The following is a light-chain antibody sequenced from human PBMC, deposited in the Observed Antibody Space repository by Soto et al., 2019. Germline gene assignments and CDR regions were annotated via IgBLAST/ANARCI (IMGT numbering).Light chain of an antibody. V-gene: IGKV3D-15*01. Sequence: EIVMTQSPATLSVSPGERATLSCRASQSVSSNLAWYQQKPGQAPRLLIYGASTRATGNPARFSGSGSGTEFTLTLSRLQSEDFAVYYCKQYNNWPPLTFGGGTKVEIK. CDR1: QSVSSN. CDR3: KQYNNWPPLT. CDR2: GAS. J-gene: IGKJ4*01.